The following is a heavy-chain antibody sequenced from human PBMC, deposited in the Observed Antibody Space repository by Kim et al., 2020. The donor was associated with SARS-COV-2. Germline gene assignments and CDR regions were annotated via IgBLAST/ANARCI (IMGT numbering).Heavy chain of an antibody. CDR1: GFTFTNYA. CDR3: AKSQTSAVRQNRFDP. D-gene: IGHD6-6*01. J-gene: IGHJ5*02. V-gene: IGHV3-23*01. CDR2: LSGNGGDT. Sequence: GGSLRLSCVVSGFTFTNYAMNWVRQAPGKGLEWVSGLSGNGGDTNYADSVKGRFTISRDNSKSTLYLEMNSLRVEDTAVYYCAKSQTSAVRQNRFDPWGQGTLVTVSS.